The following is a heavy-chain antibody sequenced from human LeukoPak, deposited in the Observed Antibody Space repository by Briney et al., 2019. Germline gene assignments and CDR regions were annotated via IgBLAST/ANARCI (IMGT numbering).Heavy chain of an antibody. CDR1: GGSISSGSYY. D-gene: IGHD6-19*01. CDR3: ARITGAVAGHFDY. V-gene: IGHV4-61*02. Sequence: PSQTLSLTCTVSGGSISSGSYYWSWIRQPAGKGLDWIGRIYTSGSTNYNPSLKSRVTISVDTSKNQFSLKLSSVTAADTAVYYCARITGAVAGHFDYWGQGTLVPVSS. CDR2: IYTSGST. J-gene: IGHJ4*02.